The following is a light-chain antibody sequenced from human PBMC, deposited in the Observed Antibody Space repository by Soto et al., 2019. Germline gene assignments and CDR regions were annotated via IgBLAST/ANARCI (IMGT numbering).Light chain of an antibody. Sequence: EIVLTQSPDTLSLSPVERATLSFSSSETVAGSYLAWYQQKPGQAPRLLIYGASTRASGIPDRFSGSGSGTDFTLTISRLEPEDSAVYYCQQYGSSPTWTFGQGTKVDIK. CDR1: ETVAGSY. J-gene: IGKJ1*01. CDR3: QQYGSSPTWT. V-gene: IGKV3-20*01. CDR2: GAS.